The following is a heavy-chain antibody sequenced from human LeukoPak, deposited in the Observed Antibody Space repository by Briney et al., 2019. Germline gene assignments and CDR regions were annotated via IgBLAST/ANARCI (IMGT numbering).Heavy chain of an antibody. Sequence: ASVKVSCKASGYTFTGYYMHWVRQAPGQGLEWMGWINPNSGGTNYAQKFQGRVTMTRDTSISTAYMELSRLRSDDTAVYYCARALRWGSYDAIDIWGQGTMVTVSS. CDR1: GYTFTGYY. J-gene: IGHJ3*02. CDR2: INPNSGGT. CDR3: ARALRWGSYDAIDI. V-gene: IGHV1-2*02. D-gene: IGHD4-23*01.